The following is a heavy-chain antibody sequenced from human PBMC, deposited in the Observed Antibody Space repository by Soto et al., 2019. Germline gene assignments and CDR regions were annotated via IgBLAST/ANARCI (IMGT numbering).Heavy chain of an antibody. D-gene: IGHD1-26*01. Sequence: AXGALRVYCSAAEFTVSTNYMSWVRQAPGKGLEWVSIIYSGGSTYYADSVKGRFTISRDNSKNTLYLQMNSLRAEDTAVYYCAGGAQWELLFDYWGQGSLVTVSS. V-gene: IGHV3-53*01. J-gene: IGHJ4*02. CDR2: IYSGGST. CDR1: EFTVSTNY. CDR3: AGGAQWELLFDY.